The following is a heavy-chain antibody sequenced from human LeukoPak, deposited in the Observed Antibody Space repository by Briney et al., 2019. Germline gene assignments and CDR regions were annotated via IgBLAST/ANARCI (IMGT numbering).Heavy chain of an antibody. V-gene: IGHV4-39*01. J-gene: IGHJ4*02. CDR1: GDAITGSSYY. CDR2: MYYSGST. Sequence: SETLSLTCTVSGDAITGSSYYWGWIRQPPGKGLEWIGSMYYSGSTFSNPSLRSRVNMSADTSKNQFSLELSSVTAADTAVYYCARQYYDSTGYYYFDNWGQGTQVTVSS. CDR3: ARQYYDSTGYYYFDN. D-gene: IGHD3-22*01.